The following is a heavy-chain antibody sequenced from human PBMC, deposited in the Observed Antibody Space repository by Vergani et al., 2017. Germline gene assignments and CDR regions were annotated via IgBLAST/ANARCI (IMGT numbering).Heavy chain of an antibody. CDR1: GFTFSRYW. D-gene: IGHD3-16*01. CDR3: ARDGGIDAEGTELDY. Sequence: EVQLVESGGGLVQPGGSLRLSCAASGFTFSRYWMHWVRQAPGKGLVWVSRVNPEGTNTPYADSVKGRFTISRDNAKNMMYLQLNSLRDEDTAVYYCARDGGIDAEGTELDYWGQGTLVTVSS. J-gene: IGHJ4*02. CDR2: VNPEGTNT. V-gene: IGHV3-74*01.